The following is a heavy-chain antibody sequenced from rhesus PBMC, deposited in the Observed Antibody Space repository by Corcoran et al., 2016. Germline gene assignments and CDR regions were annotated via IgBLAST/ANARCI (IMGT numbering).Heavy chain of an antibody. CDR3: ARLYSNYNSLDV. D-gene: IGHD4-23*01. Sequence: QLQLQESGPGLVKPSETLSLPCAVSGGSISSHYWSWIRQPPGKGLEWFGRISGGGGSTDYNPSLKSRVTISTDTSKNQFSLKLSSVTAADTAVYYCARLYSNYNSLDVWGRGVLVTVSS. CDR2: ISGGGGST. V-gene: IGHV4-173*01. CDR1: GGSISSHY. J-gene: IGHJ5-2*02.